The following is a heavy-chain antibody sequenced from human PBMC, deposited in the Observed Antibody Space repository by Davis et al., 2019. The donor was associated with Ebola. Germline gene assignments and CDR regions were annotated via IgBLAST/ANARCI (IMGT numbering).Heavy chain of an antibody. J-gene: IGHJ6*02. D-gene: IGHD6-6*01. CDR3: ARAQPAARYYYYYGMDV. V-gene: IGHV3-11*01. CDR1: GFTFSDYY. CDR2: ISSSGSTI. Sequence: GESLKISCAASGFTFSDYYMSWIRQAPGKGLEWVSYISSSGSTIYYADSVKGRFTISRDNAKNSLYLQMNSLRAEDTAVYYCARAQPAARYYYYYGMDVWGQGTTVTVSS.